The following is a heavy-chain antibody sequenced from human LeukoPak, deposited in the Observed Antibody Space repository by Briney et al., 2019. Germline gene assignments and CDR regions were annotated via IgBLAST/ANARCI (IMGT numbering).Heavy chain of an antibody. CDR1: GSTFSSYA. D-gene: IGHD2-2*01. Sequence: ASVKVSCKASGSTFSSYAISWVRQAPGQGLEWMGGIIPIFGTANYAQKFQGRVTITADESTSTAYMELSSLRSEDTAVYYCARGGEDIVVVPEKHYYYYYGMDVWGQGTTVTVSS. J-gene: IGHJ6*02. CDR3: ARGGEDIVVVPEKHYYYYYGMDV. CDR2: IIPIFGTA. V-gene: IGHV1-69*13.